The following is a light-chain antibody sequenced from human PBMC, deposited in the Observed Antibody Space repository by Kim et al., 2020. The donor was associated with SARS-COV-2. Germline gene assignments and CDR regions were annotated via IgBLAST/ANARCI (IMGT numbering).Light chain of an antibody. J-gene: IGKJ1*01. Sequence: SPGERATLSCRASQSVDRHLAWYQQKPGQAPRLLIYDASTRATGIPARFSGSGSGTEFTLTISSLQSEDFAVYYCQHYNNWRPWTFGQGTKVDIK. CDR1: QSVDRH. CDR2: DAS. CDR3: QHYNNWRPWT. V-gene: IGKV3-15*01.